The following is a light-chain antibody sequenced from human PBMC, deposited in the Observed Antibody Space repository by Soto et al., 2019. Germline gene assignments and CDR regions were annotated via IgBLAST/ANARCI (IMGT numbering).Light chain of an antibody. CDR3: PHYGSSLRT. J-gene: IGKJ2*01. CDR1: QSVGGNY. CDR2: AAS. V-gene: IGKV3-20*01. Sequence: EIVLTQSPGTLSLSPGERATLSCRASQSVGGNYLAWYQQKPGQAPRLLVYAASTSATGIPDRFSGSGSGTYFSLTTSSLEPADFAVYDCPHYGSSLRTFGQGTKLEIK.